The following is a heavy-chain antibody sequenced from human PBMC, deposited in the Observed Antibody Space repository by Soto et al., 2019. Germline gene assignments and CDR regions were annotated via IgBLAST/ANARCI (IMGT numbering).Heavy chain of an antibody. CDR1: GYTFTSYG. CDR3: AREAYDSSGYYYALDY. V-gene: IGHV1-18*04. J-gene: IGHJ4*02. Sequence: ASVKVSCKASGYTFTSYGISWVRQAPGQGLEWMGWISAYNGNTNYAQKLQGRVTMTTDTSTSTAYMELRSLRSDDTAVYYCAREAYDSSGYYYALDYWGQGTLVTVSS. D-gene: IGHD3-22*01. CDR2: ISAYNGNT.